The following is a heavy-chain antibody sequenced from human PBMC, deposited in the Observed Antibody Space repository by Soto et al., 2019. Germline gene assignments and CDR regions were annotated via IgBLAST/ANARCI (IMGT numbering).Heavy chain of an antibody. CDR2: INPSGGST. V-gene: IGHV1-46*01. Sequence: GASVKFSCKPSGYTFTSYYMHWVRQAPGQGLDWMGIINPSGGSTSYAQKFKGRVTMTEDTSTDTAYMELSSLRSEDTAVYYCAVPISITMVRGVIKSLGVYFDYWGQGTLVTVSS. CDR3: AVPISITMVRGVIKSLGVYFDY. J-gene: IGHJ4*02. D-gene: IGHD3-10*01. CDR1: GYTFTSYY.